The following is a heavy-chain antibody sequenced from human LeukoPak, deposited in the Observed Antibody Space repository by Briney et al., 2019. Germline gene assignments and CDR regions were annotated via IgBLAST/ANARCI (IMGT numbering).Heavy chain of an antibody. D-gene: IGHD4-17*01. V-gene: IGHV3-23*01. J-gene: IGHJ6*03. Sequence: GGSLRLSCAASGFTFDDYGMSWVRQAPGKGLEWVSAISSTGGTAYYADSVKGRFTISRDNSKNTLYLQMNSLRAEDTAVYYCARVAGDYVFKNYYYYYYMDVWGKGTTVTISS. CDR1: GFTFDDYG. CDR2: ISSTGGTA. CDR3: ARVAGDYVFKNYYYYYYMDV.